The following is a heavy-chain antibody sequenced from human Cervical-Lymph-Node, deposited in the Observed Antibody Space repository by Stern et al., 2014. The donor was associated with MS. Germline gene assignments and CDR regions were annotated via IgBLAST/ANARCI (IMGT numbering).Heavy chain of an antibody. Sequence: MQLVESGAEVKKPGSSVKISCKASGGAFSSFAINWVRQAPGQGLEWVGGIIPIFGIPNYAQKVQGRVTITADDSTSTAYMELSSLRSEDPAVYYCAGPTTVTVGAMYVWGQGTTVTVSS. CDR1: GGAFSSFA. CDR2: IIPIFGIP. CDR3: AGPTTVTVGAMYV. V-gene: IGHV1-69*01. D-gene: IGHD4-17*01. J-gene: IGHJ6*02.